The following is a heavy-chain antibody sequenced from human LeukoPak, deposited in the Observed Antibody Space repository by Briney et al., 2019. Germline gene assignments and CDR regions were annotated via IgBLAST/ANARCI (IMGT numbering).Heavy chain of an antibody. J-gene: IGHJ4*02. CDR2: ISGSGGNT. V-gene: IGHV3-23*01. Sequence: GGSLRLSCAGSGFTFRNYAMRWVRQAPGKGLEWVSDISGSGGNTYYADSVKGRFTISRDNSKSTLYLQMNSLRAEDTALYYCRSFGEPRDYWGPGVLVTVSS. CDR3: RSFGEPRDY. D-gene: IGHD3-10*01. CDR1: GFTFRNYA.